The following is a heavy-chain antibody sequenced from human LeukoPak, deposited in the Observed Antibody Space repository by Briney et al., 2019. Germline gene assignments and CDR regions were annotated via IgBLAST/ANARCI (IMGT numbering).Heavy chain of an antibody. CDR1: GFTFSTYA. J-gene: IGHJ6*04. Sequence: PGGSLRLSCAASGFTFSTYAMTWVRQAPGKGLEWVSAIRGDGATKFYADSVKGRFTVSRDNSKNTVYLQMNSLRAEDTAVYYCATRYCSIAACRASSYKSLDVWGKGTTVTVSS. D-gene: IGHD2-2*01. V-gene: IGHV3-23*01. CDR3: ATRYCSIAACRASSYKSLDV. CDR2: IRGDGATK.